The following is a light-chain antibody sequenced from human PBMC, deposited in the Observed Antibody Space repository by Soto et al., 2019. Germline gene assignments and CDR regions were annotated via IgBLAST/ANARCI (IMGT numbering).Light chain of an antibody. CDR1: SGSVSTTNY. V-gene: IGLV8-61*01. CDR3: VLYMGSGISV. J-gene: IGLJ3*02. Sequence: QTVVTQEPSFSVSPGGTVTLTCGLSSGSVSTTNYPGWYQQTPGQAPRTLIYSTKIRSSGVPDRFSGSILGNKAALSITGAQADDESDYCCVLYMGSGISVFGGGTKVTVL. CDR2: STK.